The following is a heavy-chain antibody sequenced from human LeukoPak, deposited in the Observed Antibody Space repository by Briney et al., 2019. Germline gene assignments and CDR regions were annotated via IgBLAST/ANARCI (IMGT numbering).Heavy chain of an antibody. V-gene: IGHV3-23*01. CDR2: ISGSGGST. J-gene: IGHJ5*02. CDR3: AKAQGYSYGYHWFDP. Sequence: GGSLRLSCAASGFTFSSYAMSWVRQAPGKGLEWVSAISGSGGSTYYADSVKGRFTISRDNSKNTLYLQMNSLRAEDTAVYYCAKAQGYSYGYHWFDPWGQGTLVTVSS. CDR1: GFTFSSYA. D-gene: IGHD5-18*01.